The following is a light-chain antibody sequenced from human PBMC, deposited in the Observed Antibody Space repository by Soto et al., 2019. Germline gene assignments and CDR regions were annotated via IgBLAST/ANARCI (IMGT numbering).Light chain of an antibody. CDR2: AVS. Sequence: QSVLTQPASVSGSPGQPITISCTGTSSDVGGYNYVSWYEQYPGKAPKLLISAVSNRPSGVSNRFSGSKSGNTASLTISVQQAEDDATYSFFSYTAFSGPYVFGSGPKLTVL. CDR1: SSDVGGYNY. CDR3: FSYTAFSGPYV. J-gene: IGLJ1*01. V-gene: IGLV2-14*01.